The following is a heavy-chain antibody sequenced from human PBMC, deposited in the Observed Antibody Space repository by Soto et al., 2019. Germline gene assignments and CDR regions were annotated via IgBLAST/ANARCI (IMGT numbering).Heavy chain of an antibody. D-gene: IGHD3-10*01. V-gene: IGHV4-59*01. CDR3: ARAMVRGAIFDY. J-gene: IGHJ4*02. Sequence: PSETLSLTCTVSGGSISSYYWSWIRQPPGKGLEWIGYIYYSGSTNYNPSLKSRVTISVDTSKNQFSLKLSSVTAADTAVYYCARAMVRGAIFDYWGQGTLVTVSS. CDR2: IYYSGST. CDR1: GGSISSYY.